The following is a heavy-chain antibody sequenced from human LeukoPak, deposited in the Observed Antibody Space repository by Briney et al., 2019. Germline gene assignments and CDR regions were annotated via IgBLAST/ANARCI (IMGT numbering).Heavy chain of an antibody. CDR2: ISSSSSYI. CDR3: ARDIERMVAATPPGAFDI. D-gene: IGHD2-15*01. V-gene: IGHV3-21*01. Sequence: GGSLRLSCAASGFTFSSYSMNWVRQAPGKGLEWVSSISSSSSYIYYADSVKGRFTISRDNAKNSLYLQMNSLRAEDTAVYYCARDIERMVAATPPGAFDIWGQGTMVTVSS. J-gene: IGHJ3*02. CDR1: GFTFSSYS.